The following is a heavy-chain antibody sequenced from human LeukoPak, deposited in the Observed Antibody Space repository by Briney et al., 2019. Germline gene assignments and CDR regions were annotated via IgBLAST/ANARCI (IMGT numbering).Heavy chain of an antibody. J-gene: IGHJ1*01. CDR3: ASTKYGAYYYGSGRSDEYFQH. CDR1: GFTFSSYA. CDR2: ISSNGGST. Sequence: GGSLRLSCSASGFTFSSYAMHWVRQAPGKGLEYVSAISSNGGSTYYADSVKGRFTISRDNSKNTLYLQMSSLRAEDTAVYYCASTKYGAYYYGSGRSDEYFQHWGQGTLVTVSS. D-gene: IGHD3-10*01. V-gene: IGHV3-64D*06.